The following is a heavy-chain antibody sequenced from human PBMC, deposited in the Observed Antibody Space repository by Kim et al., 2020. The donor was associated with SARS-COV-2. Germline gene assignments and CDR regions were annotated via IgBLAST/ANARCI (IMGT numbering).Heavy chain of an antibody. J-gene: IGHJ3*02. CDR2: ISYDGSNK. CDR3: ARVQGGGYYGSLFDI. Sequence: GGSLRLSCAASGFTFSSFAMHWVRQAPGKGLEWVAVISYDGSNKYYADSVKGRFTISRDNSKNTLYLQMNSLRAEDTAVFYCARVQGGGYYGSLFDIWGQGTMVTVSS. D-gene: IGHD3-10*01. CDR1: GFTFSSFA. V-gene: IGHV3-30-3*01.